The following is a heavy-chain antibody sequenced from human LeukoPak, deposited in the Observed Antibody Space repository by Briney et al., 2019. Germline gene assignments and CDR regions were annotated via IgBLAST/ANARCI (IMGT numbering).Heavy chain of an antibody. CDR1: GFTFSSYA. J-gene: IGHJ4*02. Sequence: GGSLRLSCAASGFTFSSYAMSWVRPAPGKGREWVSAISVGGGSTYYAASVKGRFTISRDNSRNTLYLQMNSLSAEDTAVYYCARSMVYAADWGQGTLVTVSS. CDR2: ISVGGGST. V-gene: IGHV3-23*01. D-gene: IGHD2-8*01. CDR3: ARSMVYAAD.